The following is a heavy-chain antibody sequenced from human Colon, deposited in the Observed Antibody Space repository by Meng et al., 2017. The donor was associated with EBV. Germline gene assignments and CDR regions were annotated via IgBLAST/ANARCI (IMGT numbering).Heavy chain of an antibody. D-gene: IGHD1-14*01. CDR1: EDSINMASHY. J-gene: IGHJ4*02. Sequence: LLQTVPGLVEASEPLSHTCGLSEDSINMASHYSACIRQHAGSGREWGVTIIYSGTTYTNPSLKGRITLSVNTSNTYCTLKMTSVTATAATLYYYERLAGLPGYYLDVWGQGALVTVSS. V-gene: IGHV4-39*02. CDR2: IIYSGTT. CDR3: ERLAGLPGYYLDV.